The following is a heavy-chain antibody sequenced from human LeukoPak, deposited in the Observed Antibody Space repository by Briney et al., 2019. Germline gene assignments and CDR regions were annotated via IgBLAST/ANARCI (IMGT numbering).Heavy chain of an antibody. CDR3: APLGGSSGWRFDY. D-gene: IGHD6-19*01. V-gene: IGHV3-23*01. CDR2: ISGRGGST. CDR1: GFPYSRYA. J-gene: IGHJ4*02. Sequence: PGGSLILSCAAPGFPYSRYAMRRVRDAPGKGQERVSAISGRGGSTYYADSVKGRFTISRDNSKNTLYLQMNSLRAEDTAVYYCAPLGGSSGWRFDYWGQGTLVTVSS.